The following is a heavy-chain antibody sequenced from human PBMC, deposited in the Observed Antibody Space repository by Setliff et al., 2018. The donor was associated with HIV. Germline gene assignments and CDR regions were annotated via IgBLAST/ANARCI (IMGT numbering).Heavy chain of an antibody. CDR2: ISPYNGNT. J-gene: IGHJ4*02. V-gene: IGHV1-18*01. D-gene: IGHD3-3*01. CDR1: GYTFTSYG. CDR3: ARXXXXXXSSFWYH. Sequence: ASVKVSCKASGYTFTSYGISWVRQAPGQGLEWMGWISPYNGNTNYAQKLQGRVTLNTDXXTSXXYMDLRRLRSHDPAVSYCARXXXXXXSSFWYHGGPXXLVTVSS.